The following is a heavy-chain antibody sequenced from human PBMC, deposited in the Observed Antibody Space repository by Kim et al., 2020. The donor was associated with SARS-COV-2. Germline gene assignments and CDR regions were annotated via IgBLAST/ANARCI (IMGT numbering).Heavy chain of an antibody. CDR1: GFNFKSYG. V-gene: IGHV3-30*02. Sequence: GGSLRLSCTGSGFNFKSYGFHWVRQAPGKGLEWLGFIRSEGNKQYYADSVKGRLTISRDNSKNTVYLQMSGLSADDTAVYYCARDGANWDVDYWGQGTLVTVFS. J-gene: IGHJ4*01. D-gene: IGHD1-26*01. CDR2: IRSEGNKQ. CDR3: ARDGANWDVDY.